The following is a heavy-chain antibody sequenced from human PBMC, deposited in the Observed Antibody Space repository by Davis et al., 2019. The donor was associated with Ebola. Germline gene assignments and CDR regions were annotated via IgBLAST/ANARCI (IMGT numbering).Heavy chain of an antibody. CDR2: IYHSGST. CDR1: GGSISSGGYS. Sequence: MPSETLSLTCAVSGGSISSGGYSWSWIRQPPGKGPEWIGYIYHSGSTYYNPSLKSRVTISVDRSKNQFSLKLSSVTAADTAVYYCAREIRGSDGGSLDYWGQGTLVTVSS. V-gene: IGHV4-30-2*01. CDR3: AREIRGSDGGSLDY. D-gene: IGHD3-16*01. J-gene: IGHJ4*02.